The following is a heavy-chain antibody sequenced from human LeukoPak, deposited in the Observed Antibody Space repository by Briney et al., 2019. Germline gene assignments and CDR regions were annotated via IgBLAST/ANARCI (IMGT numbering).Heavy chain of an antibody. CDR3: AKLYSSGWFPCDY. CDR2: ISYDGINK. Sequence: GGSLRLSCAASGFTFSNYAMHWVRQAPGKGLEWVAVISYDGINKYYADSVKGRFTISRDNSKNTLYLQMNSLRAEDTAVYYCAKLYSSGWFPCDYWGQGTLVTVSS. D-gene: IGHD6-19*01. V-gene: IGHV3-30-3*02. J-gene: IGHJ4*02. CDR1: GFTFSNYA.